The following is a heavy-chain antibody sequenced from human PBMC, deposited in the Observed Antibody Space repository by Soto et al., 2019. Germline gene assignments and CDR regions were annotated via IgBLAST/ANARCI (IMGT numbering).Heavy chain of an antibody. CDR1: GASISSRSSY. D-gene: IGHD6-13*01. J-gene: IGHJ5*02. Sequence: QVQLQESGPGLVKPSETLSLTCIVSGASISSRSSYWGWVRQPPGKGLEWVGTFFSGSTYSNPSLRSRVTISVDKSKNHFSLRLRSVAAEDTAIYYCATTRGIAVGGSFDHWGQGTLVTVSS. CDR2: FFSGST. V-gene: IGHV4-39*02. CDR3: ATTRGIAVGGSFDH.